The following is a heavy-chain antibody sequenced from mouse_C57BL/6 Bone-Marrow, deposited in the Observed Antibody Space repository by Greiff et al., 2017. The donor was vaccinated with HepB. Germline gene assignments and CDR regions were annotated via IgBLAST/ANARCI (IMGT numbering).Heavy chain of an antibody. J-gene: IGHJ3*01. V-gene: IGHV5-17*01. CDR1: GFTFSDYG. D-gene: IGHD4-1*01. CDR3: AREGTGDAY. CDR2: ISSGSSTI. Sequence: EVHLVESGGGLVKPGGSLKLSCAASGFTFSDYGMHWVRQAPEKGLEWVAYISSGSSTIYYADTVKGRFTISRDNAKNTLFLQMTSLRSEDTSMYYCAREGTGDAYWGQGTLVTVSA.